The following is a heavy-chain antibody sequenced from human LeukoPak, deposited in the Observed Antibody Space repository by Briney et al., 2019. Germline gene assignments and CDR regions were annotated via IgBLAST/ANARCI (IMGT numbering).Heavy chain of an antibody. CDR2: IYYSGST. J-gene: IGHJ3*02. CDR1: GGSISSGAYY. D-gene: IGHD3/OR15-3a*01. V-gene: IGHV4-30-4*01. Sequence: SETLSLTCTVFGGSISSGAYYWSWIRQPPGKGLEWIGYIYYSGSTYYNPSLKSRVTISVDTSKNQFSLKLSSVTAADTAVYYCARVGLFPLHAFDIWGQGTMVTVSS. CDR3: ARVGLFPLHAFDI.